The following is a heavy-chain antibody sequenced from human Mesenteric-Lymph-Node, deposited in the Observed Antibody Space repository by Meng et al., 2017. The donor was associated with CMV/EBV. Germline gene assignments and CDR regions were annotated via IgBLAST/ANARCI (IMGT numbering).Heavy chain of an antibody. V-gene: IGHV4-59*01. Sequence: SETLSLTCTVSGGSMTSYYWSWIRQPPGQGPEWIGYVIYSGSTNYNPSLKSRVNISVDRSKNQFSLKLSSVTAADTAVYYCARDRSQFWSGYHDWGQGTLVTVSS. J-gene: IGHJ4*02. CDR1: GGSMTSYY. D-gene: IGHD3-3*01. CDR2: VIYSGST. CDR3: ARDRSQFWSGYHD.